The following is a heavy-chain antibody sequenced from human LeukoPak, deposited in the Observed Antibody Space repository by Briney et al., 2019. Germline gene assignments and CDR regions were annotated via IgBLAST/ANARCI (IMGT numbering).Heavy chain of an antibody. CDR3: ARDQRWELLRFYYYYYMDV. V-gene: IGHV3-30*03. CDR2: ISYDGSNK. D-gene: IGHD1-26*01. J-gene: IGHJ6*03. CDR1: GGSISSHY. Sequence: PSETLSLTCTVSGGSISSHYWSWIRQPPGKGLEWVAVISYDGSNKYYADSVKGRFTISRDNSKNTLYLQMNSLRAEDTAVYYCARDQRWELLRFYYYYYMDVWGKGTTVTVSS.